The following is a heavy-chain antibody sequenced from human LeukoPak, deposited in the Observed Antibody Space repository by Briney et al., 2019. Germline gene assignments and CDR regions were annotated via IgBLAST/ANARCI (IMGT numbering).Heavy chain of an antibody. Sequence: GSSVKVSCKASGGTFSSYAISWVRQAPGQGLEWMGGIIPIFGTANYAQKFQGRVTITADESTSTAYMELSSLRSKDTAVYYCARVWSGYLYYFDYWGQGTLVTVSS. J-gene: IGHJ4*02. D-gene: IGHD5-12*01. V-gene: IGHV1-69*01. CDR2: IIPIFGTA. CDR1: GGTFSSYA. CDR3: ARVWSGYLYYFDY.